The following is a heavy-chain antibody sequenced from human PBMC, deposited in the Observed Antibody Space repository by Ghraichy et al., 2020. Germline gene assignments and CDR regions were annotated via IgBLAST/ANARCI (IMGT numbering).Heavy chain of an antibody. CDR1: GGSFSGYY. J-gene: IGHJ4*02. D-gene: IGHD5-18*01. Sequence: SETLSLTCAVYGGSFSGYYWSWIRQPPGKGLEWIGEINHSGSTNYNPSLKSRVTISVDTSKNQFSLKLSSVTAADTAVYYCARGLNTAMVIYYFDYWGQGTLVTVSS. CDR2: INHSGST. V-gene: IGHV4-34*01. CDR3: ARGLNTAMVIYYFDY.